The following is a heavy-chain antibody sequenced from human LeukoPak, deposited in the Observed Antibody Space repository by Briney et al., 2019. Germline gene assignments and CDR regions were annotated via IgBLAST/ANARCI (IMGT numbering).Heavy chain of an antibody. Sequence: GGSLRLSCAASGFPFSSYWMHWVRQAPGKGLVWVSRIHSDGSSTNYADSVKGRFTISRDNAKNTLYLQMNSLRAEDTAVYYCAGDGHYDYVWGTYRYEPHAFDVWGQGTMVTVSS. CDR2: IHSDGSST. J-gene: IGHJ3*01. CDR1: GFPFSSYW. D-gene: IGHD3-16*02. CDR3: AGDGHYDYVWGTYRYEPHAFDV. V-gene: IGHV3-74*01.